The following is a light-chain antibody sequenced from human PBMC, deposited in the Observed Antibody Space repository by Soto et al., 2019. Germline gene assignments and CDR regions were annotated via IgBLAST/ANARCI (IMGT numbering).Light chain of an antibody. V-gene: IGKV3-15*01. CDR3: QQYNNWRT. CDR2: GAS. Sequence: EIVMTQSPATLSVSPGERATLSCRASQSVSSNLAWYQQKPGQAPRLLISGASTKATGIPARFSGSGSRTEFTLTSSSLHSEDFAVYYCQQYNNWRTFGQGTKVEIK. J-gene: IGKJ1*01. CDR1: QSVSSN.